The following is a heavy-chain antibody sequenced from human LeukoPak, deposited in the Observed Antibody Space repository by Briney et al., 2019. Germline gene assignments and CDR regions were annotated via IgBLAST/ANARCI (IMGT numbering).Heavy chain of an antibody. Sequence: SETLSLTCAVSGYSISNGYYWGWIRQPPGKELEWVGSIYQSGSTFYNPSLKSRVTISVDTSKNQFSLSLRSVTAADTAVYYCARHEAEMATILGNYWGQGTLVIVSS. J-gene: IGHJ4*02. CDR3: ARHEAEMATILGNY. CDR2: IYQSGST. CDR1: GYSISNGYY. V-gene: IGHV4-38-2*01. D-gene: IGHD5-24*01.